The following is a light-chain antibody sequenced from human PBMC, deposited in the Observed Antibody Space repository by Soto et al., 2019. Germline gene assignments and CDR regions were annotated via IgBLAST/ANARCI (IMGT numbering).Light chain of an antibody. CDR2: EVS. CDR1: SSDVGGHNF. Sequence: QSVLTQPASVSGSPGQSITISCTGTSSDVGGHNFVSWYQQHPGKAPKLMIYEVSNRPSGVSNRFSGSKSGNTASLTISGLQAEDEADYYCSSYTSSSTSQVFGTGTKVTVL. J-gene: IGLJ1*01. CDR3: SSYTSSSTSQV. V-gene: IGLV2-14*01.